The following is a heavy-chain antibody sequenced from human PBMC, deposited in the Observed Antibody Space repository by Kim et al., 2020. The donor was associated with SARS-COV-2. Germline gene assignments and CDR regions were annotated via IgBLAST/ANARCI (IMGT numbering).Heavy chain of an antibody. CDR1: GFTFSSYS. D-gene: IGHD2-2*01. CDR2: ISSSSSYI. V-gene: IGHV3-21*01. CDR3: AGESTAQGVYCSSTSCYPNWFDP. J-gene: IGHJ5*02. Sequence: GGSLRLSCAASGFTFSSYSMNWVRQAPGKGLEWVSSISSSSSYIDYADSVKGRFTISRDNAKNSLYLQMNSLRAEDTAVYYCAGESTAQGVYCSSTSCYPNWFDPWGQGTLVTVSS.